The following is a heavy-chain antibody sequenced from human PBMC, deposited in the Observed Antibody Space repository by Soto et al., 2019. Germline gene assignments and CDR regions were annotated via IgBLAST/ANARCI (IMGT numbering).Heavy chain of an antibody. V-gene: IGHV3-48*01. J-gene: IGHJ4*02. Sequence: EVQLVESGGGLVQPGGSLRLSCAASGFSFSTYSMNWVRQAPGEGLEWISYISSSSNTIYYADSVKGRFTISRDNAKNSLYLQMNSLRAEATAVYYCALRAGPLGGQGTLVTVSS. D-gene: IGHD6-13*01. CDR2: ISSSSNTI. CDR1: GFSFSTYS. CDR3: ALRAGPL.